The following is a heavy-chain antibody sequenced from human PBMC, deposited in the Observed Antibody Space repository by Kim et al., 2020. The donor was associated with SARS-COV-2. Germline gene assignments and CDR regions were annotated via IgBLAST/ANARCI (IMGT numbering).Heavy chain of an antibody. J-gene: IGHJ4*02. CDR2: ISYDGSNK. D-gene: IGHD3-10*01. Sequence: GRSLRLSCAASGFTFSSYGMHWVRQAPGKGLEWVAVISYDGSNKYYADSVKGRFTISRDNSKNTLYLQMNSLRAEDTAVYYCAKDLQYYYGSGSSGYWGQGTLVTVSS. V-gene: IGHV3-30*18. CDR1: GFTFSSYG. CDR3: AKDLQYYYGSGSSGY.